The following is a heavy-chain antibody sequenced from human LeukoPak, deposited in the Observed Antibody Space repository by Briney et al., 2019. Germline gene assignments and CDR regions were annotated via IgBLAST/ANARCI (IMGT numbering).Heavy chain of an antibody. CDR1: GFTFSSYA. D-gene: IGHD2-15*01. J-gene: IGHJ6*02. CDR2: ISYDGSNK. V-gene: IGHV3-30-3*01. CDR3: ARCGVVVAATSSDYYYGMDV. Sequence: GGSLRLSCAASGFTFSSYAMHWVRQAPGKGLEWVAVISYDGSNKYYADSVKGRFTISRDNSKNTLYLQMNSLRAEDTAVYYCARCGVVVAATSSDYYYGMDVWGQGTTVTVSS.